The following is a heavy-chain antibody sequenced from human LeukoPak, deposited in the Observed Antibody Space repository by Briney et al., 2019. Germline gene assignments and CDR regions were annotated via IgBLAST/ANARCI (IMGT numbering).Heavy chain of an antibody. CDR1: GGSFSGYY. J-gene: IGHJ5*02. V-gene: IGHV4-34*01. CDR2: INHSGST. CDR3: AIRIAVAGTLSWFDP. Sequence: SETLSLTCAVYGGSFSGYYWSWIRQPPGKGLGWIGEINHSGSTNYNPSLKSRVTISVDTSKNQFSLKLSSVTAADTAVYYCAIRIAVAGTLSWFDPWGQGTLVTVSS. D-gene: IGHD6-19*01.